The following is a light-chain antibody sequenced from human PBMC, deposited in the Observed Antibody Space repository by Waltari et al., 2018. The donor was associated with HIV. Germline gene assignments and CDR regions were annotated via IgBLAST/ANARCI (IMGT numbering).Light chain of an antibody. CDR1: HLSIGAYDY. CDR3: SSYAATTTIV. CDR2: EVT. J-gene: IGLJ3*02. Sequence: QSVLTQPASVSGSPGQSITISSTGTHLSIGAYDYVSWYQQHPGKAPKLLIYEVTIRSPGISYRFFGSKSGNTASMTISGLQAEDEAHYYCSSYAATTTIVFGGGTRLTVL. V-gene: IGLV2-14*01.